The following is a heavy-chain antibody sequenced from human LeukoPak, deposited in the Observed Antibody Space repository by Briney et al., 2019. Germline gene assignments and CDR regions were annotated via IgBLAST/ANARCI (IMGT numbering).Heavy chain of an antibody. CDR3: ASGGVVPAAPLDY. Sequence: SETLSLTCTVSGYSISSGYYWSWIRQPPGKGLEWIGYIYYSGSTYYNPSLKSRVTISVDTSKNQFSLKLSSVTAADTAVYYCASGGVVPAAPLDYWGQGTLVTVSS. D-gene: IGHD2-2*01. V-gene: IGHV4-30-4*07. CDR1: GYSISSGYY. CDR2: IYYSGST. J-gene: IGHJ4*02.